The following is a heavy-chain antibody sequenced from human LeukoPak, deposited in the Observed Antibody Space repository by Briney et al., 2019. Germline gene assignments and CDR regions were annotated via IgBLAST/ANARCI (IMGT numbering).Heavy chain of an antibody. CDR3: GKNRGCHNSADAFEI. Sequence: PGGSLRLSCAASGFTFNNYDMHWVRQTPGKGLEWVAFIRYDGGDKYYVDSVKGRFTISRDNSRNTLYLQMNSLTAEDTAVYYCGKNRGCHNSADAFEIWGQGTMVRVYS. V-gene: IGHV3-30*02. D-gene: IGHD5-24*01. CDR1: GFTFNNYD. CDR2: IRYDGGDK. J-gene: IGHJ3*02.